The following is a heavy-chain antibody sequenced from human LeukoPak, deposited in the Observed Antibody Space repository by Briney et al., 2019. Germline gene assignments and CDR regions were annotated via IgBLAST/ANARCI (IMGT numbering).Heavy chain of an antibody. CDR3: ARRWNYGRYYYIDV. D-gene: IGHD1-7*01. V-gene: IGHV4-34*01. CDR2: MNDGGTI. CDR1: GGSFNIYY. Sequence: SETLSLTCAVYGGSFNIYYWSWIRQSPEKGLEWIGEMNDGGTINYNPSLLSRVPISLDRSKNQFSLKFTYLTTPDTAVHYCARRWNYGRYYYIDVWGNGATVSVSS. J-gene: IGHJ6*03.